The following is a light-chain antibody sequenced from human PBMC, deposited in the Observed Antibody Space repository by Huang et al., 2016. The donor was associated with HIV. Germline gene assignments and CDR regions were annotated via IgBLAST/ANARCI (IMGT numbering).Light chain of an antibody. J-gene: IGKJ2*01. Sequence: DIQLTQSPSTMSASVGDRVTITCRASQNINTWLAWYKQKPGKAPDLLIDVASSLKVGVPSRFTGSGSGTELPLTITILQPDDLGTYYCQQYNTYLYTFGQGTKLEI. V-gene: IGKV1-5*03. CDR3: QQYNTYLYT. CDR1: QNINTW. CDR2: VAS.